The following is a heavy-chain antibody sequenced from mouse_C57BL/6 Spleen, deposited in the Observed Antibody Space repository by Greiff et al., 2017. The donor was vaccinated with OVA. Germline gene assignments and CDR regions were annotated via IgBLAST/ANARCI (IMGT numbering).Heavy chain of an antibody. CDR1: GFTFSSYA. J-gene: IGHJ4*01. V-gene: IGHV5-9-1*02. D-gene: IGHD2-1*01. CDR2: ISSGGDYI. CDR3: TREVYYGNLYYAMDY. Sequence: EVQGVESGEGLVKPGGSLKLSCAASGFTFSSYAMSWVRQTPEKRLEWVAYISSGGDYIYYADTVKGRFTISRDNARNTLYLQMSSLKSEDTAMYYCTREVYYGNLYYAMDYWGQGTSVTVSS.